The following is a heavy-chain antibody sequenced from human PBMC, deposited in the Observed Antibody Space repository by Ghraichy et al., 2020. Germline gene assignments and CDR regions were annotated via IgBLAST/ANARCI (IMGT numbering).Heavy chain of an antibody. J-gene: IGHJ6*02. CDR2: INPNSGGT. V-gene: IGHV1-2*02. D-gene: IGHD1-14*01. Sequence: ASVKVSCKASGYTFTGYYMHWVRQAPGQGLEWMGWINPNSGGTNYAQKFQGRVTMTRDTSISTAYMELSRLRSDDTAVYYCARGVNLLRPYYYYGMDVWGQGTTVTVSS. CDR3: ARGVNLLRPYYYYGMDV. CDR1: GYTFTGYY.